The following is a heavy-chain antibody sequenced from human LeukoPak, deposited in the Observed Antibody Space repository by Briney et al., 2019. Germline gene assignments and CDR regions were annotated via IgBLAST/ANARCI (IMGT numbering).Heavy chain of an antibody. J-gene: IGHJ4*02. CDR2: ISGSGRST. D-gene: IGHD3-10*01. CDR3: AKDPLVRGATYDY. V-gene: IGHV3-23*01. CDR1: GFTFSSYA. Sequence: PGGSLRLSCAASGFTFSSYAMTWVRQAPGKGLEWVSAISGSGRSTYYADSVKGRLTISRDNSKNTLYLQMNSLRAEDTAVYYCAKDPLVRGATYDYWGQGTLVTVSS.